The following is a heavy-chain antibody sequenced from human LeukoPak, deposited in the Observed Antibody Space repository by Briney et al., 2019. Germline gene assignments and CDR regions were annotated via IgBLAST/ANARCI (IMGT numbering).Heavy chain of an antibody. CDR3: ARIFDV. CDR1: GASFRSGGQY. CDR2: IFYNGKT. J-gene: IGHJ4*02. V-gene: IGHV4-61*08. Sequence: SETLSLTCTLSGASFRSGGQYWGWIRQTPGKGLEWIGDIFYNGKTNYNPSLKSRVTISLDTSRSQFSLRLSSVTASDTGVYYCARIFDVWGRGTLVTVSS.